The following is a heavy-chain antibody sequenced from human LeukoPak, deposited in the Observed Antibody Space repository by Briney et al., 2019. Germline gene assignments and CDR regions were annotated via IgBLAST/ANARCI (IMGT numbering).Heavy chain of an antibody. CDR3: ARVSTNGVSNWFDP. D-gene: IGHD2-8*01. CDR2: IYYSGST. V-gene: IGHV4-59*01. CDR1: GGSISSYY. Sequence: PSETLSLTCTVSGGSISSYYWSWIRQPPGKGLEWIGYIYYSGSTNYNPSLKSRVTISVDTSTNQFSLKLSSVTAADTAVYYCARVSTNGVSNWFDPWGQGTLVTVSS. J-gene: IGHJ5*02.